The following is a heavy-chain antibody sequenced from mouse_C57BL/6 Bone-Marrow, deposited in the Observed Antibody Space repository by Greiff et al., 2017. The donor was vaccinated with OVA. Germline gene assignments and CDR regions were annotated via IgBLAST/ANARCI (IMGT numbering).Heavy chain of an antibody. J-gene: IGHJ1*03. CDR3: AHPYYSNYHWYFDV. Sequence: QVQLQQSGAELARPGASVKLSCKASGYTFTSYGISWVKQRTGQGLEWIGEIYPRSGNTYYNEKFKGKATLTADKSSSTAYMELRSLTSEDSAVYFCAHPYYSNYHWYFDVWGTGTTVTVSS. CDR2: IYPRSGNT. CDR1: GYTFTSYG. V-gene: IGHV1-81*01. D-gene: IGHD2-5*01.